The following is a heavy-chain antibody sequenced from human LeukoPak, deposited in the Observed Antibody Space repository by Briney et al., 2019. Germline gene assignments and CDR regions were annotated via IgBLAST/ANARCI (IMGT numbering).Heavy chain of an antibody. Sequence: PSETLSLTCTVSGGSISSYYWSWIRQPPGKGLEWIGYIYNSGNTNYNPSLKSRVTISVDKAKNQFSLMLSSVTDADTAVYYCECHGDCSRTSCYHIAYWGQGTLVTVSS. CDR3: ECHGDCSRTSCYHIAY. J-gene: IGHJ4*02. D-gene: IGHD2-2*01. CDR2: IYNSGNT. CDR1: GGSISSYY. V-gene: IGHV4-59*08.